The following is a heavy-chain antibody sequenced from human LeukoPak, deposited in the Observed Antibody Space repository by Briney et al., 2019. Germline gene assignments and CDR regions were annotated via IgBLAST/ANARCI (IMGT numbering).Heavy chain of an antibody. CDR3: ARLLGPLAAPYY. D-gene: IGHD6-19*01. J-gene: IGHJ4*02. Sequence: PSETLSLTCTVSSDSISSDYYWGWIRQTPGKGLEWIGSIYHRGNTYYNPSLKSRVIISLDKSKNQFSLKLSSVTAADTAVYYCARLLGPLAAPYYWGQGTLVTVSS. CDR2: IYHRGNT. V-gene: IGHV4-38-2*02. CDR1: SDSISSDYY.